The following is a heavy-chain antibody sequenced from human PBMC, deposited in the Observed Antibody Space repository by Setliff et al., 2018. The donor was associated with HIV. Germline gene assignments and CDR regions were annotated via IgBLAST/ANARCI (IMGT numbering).Heavy chain of an antibody. CDR2: IYHSGST. Sequence: SETLSLTCTVSGGSISSGSYYWSWIRQPAGKGLEWIGSIYHSGSTYYNPSLKSRVTISVDTSKNQFSLKLSSVTAADTAVYYCARARGYYYGSGNYKWFDPWGQGTLVTVSS. J-gene: IGHJ5*02. CDR3: ARARGYYYGSGNYKWFDP. CDR1: GGSISSGSYY. V-gene: IGHV4-39*07. D-gene: IGHD3-10*01.